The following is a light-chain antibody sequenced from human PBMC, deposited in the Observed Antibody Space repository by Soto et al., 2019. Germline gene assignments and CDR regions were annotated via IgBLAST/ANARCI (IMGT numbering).Light chain of an antibody. J-gene: IGKJ5*01. V-gene: IGKV3-11*01. Sequence: EIVWTQSPATLSLSPGETATLSCRASQSVSGYIGWYQQKPGQAPRLLIYADSNRATGIPARFSGSGSGTDFTLTISSLEPEDFSVYYCQQRYNWPITFGQGTRLAIK. CDR3: QQRYNWPIT. CDR1: QSVSGY. CDR2: ADS.